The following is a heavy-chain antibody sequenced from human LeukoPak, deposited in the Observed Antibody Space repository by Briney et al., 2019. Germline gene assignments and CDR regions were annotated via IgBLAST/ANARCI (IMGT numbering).Heavy chain of an antibody. CDR1: GYSISSGYY. V-gene: IGHV4-38-2*02. D-gene: IGHD4-23*01. CDR2: IYHSGST. Sequence: PSETLSLTCTVSGYSISSGYYWGWIRQPPGKGLEWIGSIYHSGSTYYNPSLKSRVTISVDTSKNQFSLKLKSVTAADPAVYYCARGRSGGSYIDYWGQGTLVTVSS. J-gene: IGHJ4*02. CDR3: ARGRSGGSYIDY.